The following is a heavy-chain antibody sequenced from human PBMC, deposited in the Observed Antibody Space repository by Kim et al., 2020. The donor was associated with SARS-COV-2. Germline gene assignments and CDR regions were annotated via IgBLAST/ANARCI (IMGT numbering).Heavy chain of an antibody. D-gene: IGHD3-10*01. CDR3: ARDLSNGFGDSYFDY. V-gene: IGHV4-59*01. Sequence: PSLKSRVTISVDTSKNQFSLKLSSVTAADTAVYYCARDLSNGFGDSYFDYWGQGTLVTVSS. J-gene: IGHJ4*02.